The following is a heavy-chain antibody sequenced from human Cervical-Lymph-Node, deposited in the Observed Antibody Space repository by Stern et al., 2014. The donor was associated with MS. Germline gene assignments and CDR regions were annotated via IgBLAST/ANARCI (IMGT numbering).Heavy chain of an antibody. CDR1: GGTFSSYT. CDR2: IIPILGIA. Sequence: VQLVQSGAEVKKPGSSVKVSCKASGGTFSSYTISWVRQAPGQGLEWMGRIIPILGIANYAQKFQGRVTITADKSTSTAYKELSSLRSEDTAVYYCARDLVGATPYFDYWGQGTLVTVSS. CDR3: ARDLVGATPYFDY. D-gene: IGHD1-26*01. J-gene: IGHJ4*02. V-gene: IGHV1-69*08.